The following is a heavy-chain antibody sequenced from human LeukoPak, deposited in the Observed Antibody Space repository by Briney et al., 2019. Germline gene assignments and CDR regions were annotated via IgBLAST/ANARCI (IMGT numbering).Heavy chain of an antibody. J-gene: IGHJ4*02. CDR3: ARIVVTGYFDY. CDR1: GYTFTGYF. Sequence: ASVKVFCKASGYTFTGYFIHWVRQAPGQGLEWMGWITPKSGGTNYAQKFQGRVTMTRDTSISTAYMELSRLRSDDTAVYYCARIVVTGYFDYWGQGTLVTVSS. V-gene: IGHV1-2*02. CDR2: ITPKSGGT. D-gene: IGHD3-22*01.